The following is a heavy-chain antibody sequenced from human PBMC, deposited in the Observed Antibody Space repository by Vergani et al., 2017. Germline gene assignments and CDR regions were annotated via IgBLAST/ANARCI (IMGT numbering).Heavy chain of an antibody. CDR2: ISSSSSYI. Sequence: EVQLVESGGGLVKPGGSLRLSCAASGFTFSSYSMNWVRQAPGKGLEWVSSISSSSSYIYYADSVKGRFTISRNNAKNSLYLQMNGLRAEDTAVYYCARVDSSSWAEDFDYWGQGTLVTVSS. D-gene: IGHD6-13*01. J-gene: IGHJ4*02. CDR1: GFTFSSYS. CDR3: ARVDSSSWAEDFDY. V-gene: IGHV3-21*01.